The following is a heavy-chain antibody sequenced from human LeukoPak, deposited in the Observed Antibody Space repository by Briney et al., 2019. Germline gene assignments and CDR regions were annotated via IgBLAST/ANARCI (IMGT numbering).Heavy chain of an antibody. CDR2: IKHDGSEK. CDR1: GFTFSNYW. D-gene: IGHD6-13*01. J-gene: IGHJ4*02. Sequence: PGGSLRLSCAASGFTFSNYWMSWVRQAPGQGLEWVANIKHDGSEKYYVDSVKGRFTISRDNAKNSLYLQMNSLRAEDTAVYYCARGLGYSSDYWGQGTLVTVSS. V-gene: IGHV3-7*04. CDR3: ARGLGYSSDY.